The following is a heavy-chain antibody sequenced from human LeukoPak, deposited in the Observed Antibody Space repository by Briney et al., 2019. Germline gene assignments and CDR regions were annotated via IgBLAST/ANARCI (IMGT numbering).Heavy chain of an antibody. D-gene: IGHD2-2*01. CDR2: IWYDGSNK. CDR3: AKGTGRYCSSTSCPRNWFDP. CDR1: GFTFRSHG. J-gene: IGHJ5*02. V-gene: IGHV3-30*02. Sequence: GGSLRLSCAASGFTFRSHGMHWVRQAPGKGLEWVAVIWYDGSNKYFADSVKGRFTISRDNSKNTLYLQMNSLRAEDTAVYYCAKGTGRYCSSTSCPRNWFDPWGQGTLVTVSS.